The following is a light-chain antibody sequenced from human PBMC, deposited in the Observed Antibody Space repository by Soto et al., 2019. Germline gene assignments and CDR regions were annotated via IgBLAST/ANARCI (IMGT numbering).Light chain of an antibody. CDR2: GAS. J-gene: IGKJ2*01. CDR1: QRVSSCY. V-gene: IGKV3-20*01. CDR3: QQYGSSPPYT. Sequence: EIVLTQSPGTLSLSPGERATLSCRASQRVSSCYLAWYQQKPGQAPRLLIYGASSRATGIPDRFSGSGSGTDFALTISRLEPEDFAVYYCQQYGSSPPYTFGQGTKLEIK.